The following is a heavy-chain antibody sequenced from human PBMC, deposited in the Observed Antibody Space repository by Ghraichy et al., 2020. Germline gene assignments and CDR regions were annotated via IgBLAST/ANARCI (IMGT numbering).Heavy chain of an antibody. CDR2: ISGSGGST. J-gene: IGHJ6*02. Sequence: GGSLRLSCAASGFTFSSYAMSWVRQAPGKGLEWVSAISGSGGSTYYADSVKGRFTISRDNSKNTLYLQMNSLRAEDTAVYYCAKDLSCSSTSCYGYYYGMDVWGQGTTVTVSS. D-gene: IGHD2-2*01. CDR3: AKDLSCSSTSCYGYYYGMDV. CDR1: GFTFSSYA. V-gene: IGHV3-23*01.